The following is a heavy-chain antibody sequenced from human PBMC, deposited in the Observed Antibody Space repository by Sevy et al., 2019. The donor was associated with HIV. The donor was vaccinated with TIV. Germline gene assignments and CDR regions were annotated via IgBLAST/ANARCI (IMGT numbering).Heavy chain of an antibody. V-gene: IGHV1-69*13. CDR1: GGTFSSYA. J-gene: IGHJ4*02. D-gene: IGHD6-19*01. CDR2: IIPIFGTA. CDR3: ARGITVAGYYFDY. Sequence: ASVKVSCKASGGTFSSYAISWVRQAPGQGLEWMGGIIPIFGTANYAQKFQGRVTITADESTSTAYMELSSLRSEDTDVYYCARGITVAGYYFDYWGQGTLVTVSS.